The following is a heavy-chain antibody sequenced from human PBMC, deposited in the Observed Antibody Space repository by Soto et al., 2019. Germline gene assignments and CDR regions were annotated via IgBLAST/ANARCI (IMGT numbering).Heavy chain of an antibody. J-gene: IGHJ3*02. CDR1: GYTFTNYG. CDR2: INPNSGGT. Sequence: ASVKDSCKASGYTFTNYGISWVRQAPGQGLEWMGWINPNSGGTNYAQKFQGWVTMTRDTSISTAYMELSRLRSDDTAVYYCARGGEDAFDIWGQGTMVTVSS. V-gene: IGHV1-2*04. CDR3: ARGGEDAFDI.